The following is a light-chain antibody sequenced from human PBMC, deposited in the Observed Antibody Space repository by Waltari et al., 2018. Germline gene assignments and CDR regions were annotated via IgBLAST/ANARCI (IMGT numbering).Light chain of an antibody. J-gene: IGLJ1*01. V-gene: IGLV2-8*01. CDR2: EVS. CDR1: SSAVGGYNY. Sequence: QSALTQPPSASVSPGQSVTISCAGTSSAVGGYNYVPWYQHPPGKAPKLIIYEVSKRPSGVPDRFSGSKSGNTASLTVSGLQAEDESDYYCSSYGGSNNFYVFGTGTKVSVL. CDR3: SSYGGSNNFYV.